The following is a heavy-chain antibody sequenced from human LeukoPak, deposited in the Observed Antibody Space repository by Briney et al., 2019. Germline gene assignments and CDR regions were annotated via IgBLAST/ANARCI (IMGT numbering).Heavy chain of an antibody. D-gene: IGHD3-10*01. CDR1: GFTFSSYS. CDR2: ISSSSDDI. V-gene: IGHV3-48*01. Sequence: GGSLRLSCAASGFTFSSYSMNWVRQAPGKGLEWISYISSSSDDIYYADSVKGRFTISRDNAKNSLFLQMNSLRAEDTAVYYCARVQRSSGHHPPPVSGMDVWGQGTTVTVSS. CDR3: ARVQRSSGHHPPPVSGMDV. J-gene: IGHJ6*02.